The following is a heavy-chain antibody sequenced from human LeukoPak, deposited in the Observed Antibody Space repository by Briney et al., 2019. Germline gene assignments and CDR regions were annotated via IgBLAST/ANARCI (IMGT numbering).Heavy chain of an antibody. CDR2: ISAYNGNT. CDR1: GYTFTSYG. V-gene: IGHV1-18*01. CDR3: ARDLNDYSNYGQLQRFDY. J-gene: IGHJ4*02. Sequence: GASVKVSCKASGYTFTSYGISWVRQAPGQGLEWMGWISAYNGNTNYAQKLQGRVTMTTDTSTSTAYMELRSLRSDDTAVYYCARDLNDYSNYGQLQRFDYWGQGTLVTVSS. D-gene: IGHD4-11*01.